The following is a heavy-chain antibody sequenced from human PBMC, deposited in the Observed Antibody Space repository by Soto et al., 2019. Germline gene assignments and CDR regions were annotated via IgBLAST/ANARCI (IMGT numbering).Heavy chain of an antibody. CDR2: ISAYNGNT. Sequence: GASVKVSCKASGYTFTSYGISCVRQAPGQGLEWMGWISAYNGNTNYAQKLQGRVTMTTDTSTSTAYMELRSPRSDDTAVYYCVRTNIVVVPAATYYYYYGMDVWVQGTTVTVSS. J-gene: IGHJ6*02. CDR3: VRTNIVVVPAATYYYYYGMDV. V-gene: IGHV1-18*01. D-gene: IGHD2-2*01. CDR1: GYTFTSYG.